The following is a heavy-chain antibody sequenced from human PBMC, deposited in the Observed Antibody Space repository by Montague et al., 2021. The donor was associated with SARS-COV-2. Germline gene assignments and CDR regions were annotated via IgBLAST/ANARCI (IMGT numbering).Heavy chain of an antibody. CDR1: GGSISSSSYY. V-gene: IGHV4-39*01. D-gene: IGHD3-10*01. Sequence: SETLSLTCTVSGGSISSSSYYWGWIRQPPGKGPEWIGSIFYSGSTDYNPSLKSRVTISVDTSKNQFSLKLSSVTAADTAVYYCASMVRAQVYYFDYWGQGTLVTVSS. CDR3: ASMVRAQVYYFDY. J-gene: IGHJ4*02. CDR2: IFYSGST.